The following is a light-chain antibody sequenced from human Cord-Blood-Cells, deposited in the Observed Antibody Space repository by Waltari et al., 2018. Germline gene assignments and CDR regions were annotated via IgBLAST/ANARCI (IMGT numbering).Light chain of an antibody. CDR1: KLGDKY. J-gene: IGLJ2*01. CDR2: QDS. CDR3: QAWDSSTYVV. Sequence: SYELTPPPSVSVSPGQTASITCSGDKLGDKYACWYQQKPGQSPVLVIYQDSKRPSGIPERFSGSNSGNTATLTMSGTQAMDEADDYCQAWDSSTYVVFGGGTKLTVL. V-gene: IGLV3-1*01.